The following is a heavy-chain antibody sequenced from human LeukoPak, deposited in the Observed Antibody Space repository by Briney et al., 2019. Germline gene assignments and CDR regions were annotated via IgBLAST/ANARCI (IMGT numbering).Heavy chain of an antibody. CDR1: GYTLTELS. D-gene: IGHD1-26*01. J-gene: IGHJ3*02. Sequence: GASVKVSCKVSGYTLTELSMHWVRQAPGKGLEWMGGFDPEDGETIYAQKFQGRVTMTEDTSTDTAYMELSSLRSEDTAVYYCATGGGGSHPWDIWGQGTMVTVSS. CDR2: FDPEDGET. CDR3: ATGGGGSHPWDI. V-gene: IGHV1-24*01.